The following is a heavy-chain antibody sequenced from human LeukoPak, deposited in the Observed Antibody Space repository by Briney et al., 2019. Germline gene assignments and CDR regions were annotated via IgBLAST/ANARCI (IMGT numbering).Heavy chain of an antibody. CDR2: IFYSGAT. D-gene: IGHD6-19*01. V-gene: IGHV4-61*01. CDR3: ARTTSGWYYFDY. J-gene: IGHJ4*02. CDR1: GGSVSSGTYY. Sequence: SETLSLTCTVSGGSVSSGTYYWSWIRQPPGKGLEWIGYIFYSGATNYNPSLKSRATISVDTSKNEFSLKVTSLTAADTAVYYCARTTSGWYYFDYWGQGNLVTVSS.